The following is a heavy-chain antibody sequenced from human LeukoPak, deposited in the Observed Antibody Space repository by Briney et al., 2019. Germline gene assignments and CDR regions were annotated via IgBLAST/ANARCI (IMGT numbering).Heavy chain of an antibody. CDR3: ARETSVQLERRGWFDP. Sequence: ASVKVSCKVSGYTLTELSMHWVRQAPGQGLEWMGWINPNSGGTNYAQKFQGWVTMTRDTSISTAYMELSRLRSDDTAVYYCARETSVQLERRGWFDPWGQGTLVTVSS. V-gene: IGHV1-2*04. CDR1: GYTLTELS. J-gene: IGHJ5*02. D-gene: IGHD1-1*01. CDR2: INPNSGGT.